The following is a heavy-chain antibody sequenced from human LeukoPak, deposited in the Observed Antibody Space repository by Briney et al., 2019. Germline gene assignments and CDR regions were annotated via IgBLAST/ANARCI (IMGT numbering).Heavy chain of an antibody. CDR3: AALYYYDSSGYFVGAFDI. Sequence: GGSLRLSCAASGFSFSDYYMSWIRQAPGKGLEWVSYISRTSSTTYYADSVKGRFTISRDNAKNSLYLQMNSLRAEDTAVYYCAALYYYDSSGYFVGAFDIWGQGTMVTVSS. CDR1: GFSFSDYY. D-gene: IGHD3-22*01. V-gene: IGHV3-11*04. J-gene: IGHJ3*02. CDR2: ISRTSSTT.